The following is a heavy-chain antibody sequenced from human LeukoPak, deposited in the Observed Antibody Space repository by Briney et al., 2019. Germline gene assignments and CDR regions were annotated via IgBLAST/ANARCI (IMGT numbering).Heavy chain of an antibody. J-gene: IGHJ5*02. CDR1: GYTFTSYY. V-gene: IGHV1-46*01. Sequence: GASVRVSCKASGYTFTSYYMHWVRQAPGQGLEWMGIINPSGGSTSYALKFQGRVTMTRDTSTSTAYMELRSLRSDDTAVYYCARDRWEHERINWFDPWGQGTLVTVSS. D-gene: IGHD1-26*01. CDR2: INPSGGST. CDR3: ARDRWEHERINWFDP.